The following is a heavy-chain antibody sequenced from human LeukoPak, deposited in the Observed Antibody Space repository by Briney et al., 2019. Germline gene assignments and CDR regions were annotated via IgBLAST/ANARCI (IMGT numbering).Heavy chain of an antibody. V-gene: IGHV1-69*05. CDR2: IIPIFGTA. Sequence: SVKVSCKASGGTFSSYAISWVRQAPGQGLEWMGGIIPIFGTANYAQKFQGRVTITTDESTSTAYMELSSLRSEDTAVYHCASRGLEENWFDPWGQGTLVTVSS. D-gene: IGHD3/OR15-3a*01. CDR3: ASRGLEENWFDP. J-gene: IGHJ5*02. CDR1: GGTFSSYA.